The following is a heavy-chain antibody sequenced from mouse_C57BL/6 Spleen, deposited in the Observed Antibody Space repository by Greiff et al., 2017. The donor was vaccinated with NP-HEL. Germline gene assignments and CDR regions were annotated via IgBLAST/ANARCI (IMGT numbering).Heavy chain of an antibody. J-gene: IGHJ4*01. CDR2: IYPRSGNT. V-gene: IGHV1-81*01. Sequence: QVQLKESGAELARPGASVKLSCKASGYTFTSYGISWVKQRTGQGLEWIGEIYPRSGNTYYNEKFKGKATLTADKSSSTAYMELRSLTSEDSAVYFCAGDEEGYAMDYWGQGTSVTVSS. CDR3: AGDEEGYAMDY. CDR1: GYTFTSYG.